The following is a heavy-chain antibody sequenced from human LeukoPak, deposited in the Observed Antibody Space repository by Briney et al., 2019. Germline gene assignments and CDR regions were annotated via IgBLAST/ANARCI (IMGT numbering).Heavy chain of an antibody. V-gene: IGHV3-30*18. J-gene: IGHJ5*02. Sequence: GGSLRLSCAASGFTFRSHGMHWVRQAPGKGLEWVAVISYDGSDKYYADSVKGRFTISRDNSKNTLYLQMNSLRAEDTAVYYCAKDRSRENYYGSGSSPPDHWGQGTLFTVSS. CDR3: AKDRSRENYYGSGSSPPDH. CDR2: ISYDGSDK. D-gene: IGHD3-10*01. CDR1: GFTFRSHG.